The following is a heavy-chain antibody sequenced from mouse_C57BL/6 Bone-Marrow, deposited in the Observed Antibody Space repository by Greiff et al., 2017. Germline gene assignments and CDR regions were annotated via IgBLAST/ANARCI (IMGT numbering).Heavy chain of an antibody. V-gene: IGHV1-39*01. CDR3: ARKWTAVVANYAKDY. D-gene: IGHD1-1*01. J-gene: IGHJ4*01. CDR1: GYSFTDYY. Sequence: VQLQQSGPELVKPGASVKLSCKASGYSFTDYYMNWVKQSPGNSLEWIGVINPNYGTTSYNQKFKGKATLTVDQSSSTAYMQLNSMTSEDYAVYYCARKWTAVVANYAKDYWGQGTSVTVSA. CDR2: INPNYGTT.